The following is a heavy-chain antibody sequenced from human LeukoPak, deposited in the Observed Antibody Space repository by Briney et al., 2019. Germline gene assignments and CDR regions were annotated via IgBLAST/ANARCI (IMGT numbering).Heavy chain of an antibody. V-gene: IGHV4-34*01. CDR2: INHIGST. CDR3: ARSVVVAATPTDY. Sequence: SETLPLTCPVYGGSFSGYYWGWLGQPPGKGREWMGEINHIGSTNNNPSLKSRVTISVATSKNQFSLKLSSVTAADTAVYYCARSVVVAATPTDYWGQGTLVTVSS. J-gene: IGHJ4*02. D-gene: IGHD2-15*01. CDR1: GGSFSGYY.